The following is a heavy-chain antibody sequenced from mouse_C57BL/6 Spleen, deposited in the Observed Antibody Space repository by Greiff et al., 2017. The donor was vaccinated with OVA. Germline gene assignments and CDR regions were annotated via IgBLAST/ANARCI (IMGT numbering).Heavy chain of an antibody. J-gene: IGHJ2*01. CDR1: GYTFTSYT. D-gene: IGHD2-5*01. Sequence: QVQLQQSGAELARPGASVKMSCKASGYTFTSYTMHWVKQRPGQGLEGIGYINPSSGYTKYNQKFKDKATLTADKSSSTAYMQLSSLTSEDSAVYYCAGYSNYFDYWGQGTTLTVSS. CDR2: INPSSGYT. V-gene: IGHV1-4*01. CDR3: AGYSNYFDY.